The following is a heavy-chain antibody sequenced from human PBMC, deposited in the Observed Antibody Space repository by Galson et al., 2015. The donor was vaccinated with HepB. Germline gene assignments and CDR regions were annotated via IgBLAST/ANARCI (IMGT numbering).Heavy chain of an antibody. D-gene: IGHD6-13*01. Sequence: SVKVSCKVSGYTLTELSMHWVRQAPGQGLEWMGWISAYNGNTNYAQKLQGRVTMTTDTSTSTAYMELRSLRSDDTAVYYCARVGQQLDEGWFDPWGQGALVTVSS. CDR2: ISAYNGNT. J-gene: IGHJ5*02. CDR3: ARVGQQLDEGWFDP. CDR1: GYTLTELS. V-gene: IGHV1-18*01.